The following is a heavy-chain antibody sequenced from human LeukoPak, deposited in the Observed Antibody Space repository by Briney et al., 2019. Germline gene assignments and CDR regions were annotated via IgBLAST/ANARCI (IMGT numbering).Heavy chain of an antibody. D-gene: IGHD3-10*01. J-gene: IGHJ4*02. CDR3: AKSNYGMGYFDY. V-gene: IGHV3-9*01. CDR1: GFTFDDYA. CDR2: ISWNSGSI. Sequence: GGSLRLSCAASGFTFDDYAMHWVRQAPGKGLEWVSGISWNSGSIGYADSVKGRFTISRDNAKNSLYLQMNSLRAEDTALYYCAKSNYGMGYFDYWGQGTLVTVSS.